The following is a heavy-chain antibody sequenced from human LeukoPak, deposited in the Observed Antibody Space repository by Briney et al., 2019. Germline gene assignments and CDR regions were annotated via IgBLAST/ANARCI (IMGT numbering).Heavy chain of an antibody. D-gene: IGHD2-8*02. CDR2: INHSGST. V-gene: IGHV4-34*01. CDR1: GGSFSGYY. J-gene: IGHJ4*02. Sequence: PSETLSLTCAVSGGSFSGYYWSWIRQPPGKGMEWIGEINHSGSTNYNPSLKSRVTISVDTSKNQFSLKLSSVTAADTAVYYCASLQTDTGGFDYWGQGTLVTVSS. CDR3: ASLQTDTGGFDY.